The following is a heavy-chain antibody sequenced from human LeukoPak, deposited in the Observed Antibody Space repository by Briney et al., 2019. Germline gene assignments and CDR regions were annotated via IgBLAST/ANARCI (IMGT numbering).Heavy chain of an antibody. V-gene: IGHV3-53*01. J-gene: IGHJ6*02. CDR1: GFTVSDTC. CDR3: ARDGGSGTGFNNYYYYGMDV. CDR2: IFSGDTT. Sequence: GGSLRLSCAASGFTVSDTCMTWVRQAPGKGLEWVSFIFSGDTTYYADSVKGRFTISRDNSENTLFLQMNSLRAEDTAVYYCARDGGSGTGFNNYYYYGMDVWGQGTTVTVSS. D-gene: IGHD3-10*01.